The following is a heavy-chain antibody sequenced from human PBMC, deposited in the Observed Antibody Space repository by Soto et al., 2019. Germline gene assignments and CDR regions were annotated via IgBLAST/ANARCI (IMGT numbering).Heavy chain of an antibody. J-gene: IGHJ5*02. Sequence: GSGPTLVNPTQTLTLTCTFSGFSLSTSGVGVGWIRQPPGKALEWLALIYWNDDKRYSPSLKSRLTITKDTSKNQVVLTMTNMDPVDTATYYCAHRRKAPRSLTNSFDPWGQGTLVTVSS. CDR3: AHRRKAPRSLTNSFDP. V-gene: IGHV2-5*01. D-gene: IGHD3-10*01. CDR2: IYWNDDK. CDR1: GFSLSTSGVG.